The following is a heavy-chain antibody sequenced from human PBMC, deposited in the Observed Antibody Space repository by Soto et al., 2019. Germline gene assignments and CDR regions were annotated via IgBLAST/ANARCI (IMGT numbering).Heavy chain of an antibody. D-gene: IGHD4-17*01. CDR3: ARDPWVGDIGDY. V-gene: IGHV3-66*01. CDR1: GFTVGSAY. CDR2: IYSGGNT. J-gene: IGHJ4*02. Sequence: DVQLVESGGGLVLRGESLRLSCAASGFTVGSAYMSWVRQAPGKGLEWVAGIYSGGNTYYADSVKGRFTISRDTSKNRLYLQMYCLRAEDAAIYYCARDPWVGDIGDYWGQGTLVTVSS.